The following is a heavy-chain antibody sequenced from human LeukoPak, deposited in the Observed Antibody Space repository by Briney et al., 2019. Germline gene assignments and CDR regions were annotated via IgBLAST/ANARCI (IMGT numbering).Heavy chain of an antibody. D-gene: IGHD4-17*01. CDR2: INHSGST. J-gene: IGHJ1*01. CDR3: ARGPAVTTFTPFQH. Sequence: SETLSLTCAVYGGSFSGYYWSWIRQPPGKGLEWIGEINHSGSTNYNPSLKSRVTISVDTSKNQFSLKLSSVTAADTAVYYCARGPAVTTFTPFQHWGQGTLVTVSS. CDR1: GGSFSGYY. V-gene: IGHV4-34*01.